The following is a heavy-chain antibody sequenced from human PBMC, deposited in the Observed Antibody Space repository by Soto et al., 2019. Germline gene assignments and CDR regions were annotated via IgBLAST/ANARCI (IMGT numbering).Heavy chain of an antibody. D-gene: IGHD2-8*01. J-gene: IGHJ6*02. V-gene: IGHV3-21*01. CDR1: TFTVNTYS. Sequence: GGSLRLSCVASTFTVNTYSLNWVRQAPGKGLEWVSSITSGSSFIDYADSVKGRFTISRDDAKNSLFLQMSSLRADDTAVYYCARSQRNGAMDVWGQGTTVTVSS. CDR2: ITSGSSFI. CDR3: ARSQRNGAMDV.